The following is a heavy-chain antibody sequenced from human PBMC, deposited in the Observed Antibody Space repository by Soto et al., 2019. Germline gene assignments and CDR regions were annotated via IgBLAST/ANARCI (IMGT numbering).Heavy chain of an antibody. D-gene: IGHD2-15*01. Sequence: GGSLRLSCAASGFTFSSYSMNWVRQAPGKGLEWVSSISSSSSYIYYADSVKGRFTISRDNAKNSLYLQMNSLRAKDTAVDYCAREMLYCSGGSCYSGHYYFDYWGQGTLVTVSS. V-gene: IGHV3-21*01. CDR3: AREMLYCSGGSCYSGHYYFDY. J-gene: IGHJ4*02. CDR1: GFTFSSYS. CDR2: ISSSSSYI.